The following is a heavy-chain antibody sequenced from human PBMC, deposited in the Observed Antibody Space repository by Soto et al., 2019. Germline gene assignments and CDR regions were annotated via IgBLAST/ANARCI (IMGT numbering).Heavy chain of an antibody. D-gene: IGHD1-26*01. Sequence: SETLSLTCTVSGGSISSSSYYWGWIRQPPGKGLEWIGSIYYSGSTYYNPSLKSRVTISVDTSKNQFSLKLSSVTAADTAVYYCARQYGGSYPRWFDPWGQGTLVTVSS. CDR2: IYYSGST. V-gene: IGHV4-39*01. CDR1: GGSISSSSYY. CDR3: ARQYGGSYPRWFDP. J-gene: IGHJ5*02.